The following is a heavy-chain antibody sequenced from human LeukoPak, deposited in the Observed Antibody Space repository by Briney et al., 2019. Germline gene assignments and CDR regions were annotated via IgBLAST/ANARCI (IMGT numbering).Heavy chain of an antibody. CDR1: GFTFSDYG. CDR3: ARVGEPL. Sequence: PGGSLRLSCAASGFTFSDYGMSWVRQAPGKGLEWVSTISGSGGNTYYAHSVKGRFTISRDNSKNTLYLQMNSLRAEDTAVYYCARVGEPLWGQGTMVTVSS. J-gene: IGHJ3*01. V-gene: IGHV3-23*01. CDR2: ISGSGGNT. D-gene: IGHD3-10*01.